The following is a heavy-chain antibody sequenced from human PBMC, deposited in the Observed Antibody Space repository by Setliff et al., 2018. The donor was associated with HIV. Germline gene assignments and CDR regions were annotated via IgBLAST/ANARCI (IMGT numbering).Heavy chain of an antibody. Sequence: SETLSLTCSVSGGSISSYYWSWIRQPPGKGLEWIGYIYTSGTTEYNPSLDSRVTISVDTSRDQFSLNLRSVTAADTALYFCARLIHTGLLYFDYWGLGRLVTVSS. CDR1: GGSISSYY. J-gene: IGHJ4*02. CDR2: IYTSGTT. CDR3: ARLIHTGLLYFDY. V-gene: IGHV4-4*09. D-gene: IGHD2-8*02.